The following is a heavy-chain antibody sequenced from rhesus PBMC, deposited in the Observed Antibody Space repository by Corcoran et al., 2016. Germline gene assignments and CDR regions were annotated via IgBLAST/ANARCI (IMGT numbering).Heavy chain of an antibody. CDR1: GGSISDSYY. Sequence: QVQLQESGPGLVKPSETLSLPCAVSGGSISDSYYWNWIRQPPGKGLEWFGKIEGRSGSTYNNPSLNRLVNMSKDTSKNQFARKLSSVTAADTAVDYCARDTWNVALFDYWGQGVLVTVSS. CDR2: IEGRSGST. J-gene: IGHJ4*01. V-gene: IGHV4S7*01. CDR3: ARDTWNVALFDY. D-gene: IGHD1-38*01.